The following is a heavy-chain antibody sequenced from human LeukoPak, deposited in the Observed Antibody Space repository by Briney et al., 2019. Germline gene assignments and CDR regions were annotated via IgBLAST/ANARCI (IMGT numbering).Heavy chain of an antibody. D-gene: IGHD6-19*01. CDR1: GFTFSNYW. V-gene: IGHV3-74*01. CDR3: VRTSGWPDY. Sequence: GGSPRLPCAASGFTFSNYWMHWVRQAPGKGLVWVSRTNSDGSSTNYADSVKGRFTISRDNAKNTLYLQMNSLRAEDTALYYCVRTSGWPDYWGQGTLVTVSS. CDR2: TNSDGSST. J-gene: IGHJ4*01.